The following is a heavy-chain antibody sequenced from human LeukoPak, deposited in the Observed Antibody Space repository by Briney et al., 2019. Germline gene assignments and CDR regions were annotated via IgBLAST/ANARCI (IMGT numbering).Heavy chain of an antibody. CDR1: GGSISGYY. CDR3: ARDSPRVRFDY. V-gene: IGHV4-59*01. CDR2: IYYSGST. Sequence: SETLSLTCTVSGGSISGYYWSWIWQPPGKELEWIGYIYYSGSTNYTPSLKSRVTITVDTSKNQFSLKLSSVTAADTAVYYCARDSPRVRFDYWGQGTLVTVSS. D-gene: IGHD1-1*01. J-gene: IGHJ4*02.